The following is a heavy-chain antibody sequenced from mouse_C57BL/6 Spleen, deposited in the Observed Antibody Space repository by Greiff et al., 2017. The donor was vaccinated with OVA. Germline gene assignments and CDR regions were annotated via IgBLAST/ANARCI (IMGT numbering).Heavy chain of an antibody. V-gene: IGHV1-15*01. CDR2: IDPETGGT. D-gene: IGHD2-2*01. Sequence: QVQLQQSGAELVRPGASVTLSCKASGYTFTDYEMHWVKQTPVHGLEWIGAIDPETGGTAYNQKFKGKAILTADKSSSTAYMELRSLTSEDSAVYYCTRMGLVGYDERFAYWGQGTLVTVSA. J-gene: IGHJ3*01. CDR1: GYTFTDYE. CDR3: TRMGLVGYDERFAY.